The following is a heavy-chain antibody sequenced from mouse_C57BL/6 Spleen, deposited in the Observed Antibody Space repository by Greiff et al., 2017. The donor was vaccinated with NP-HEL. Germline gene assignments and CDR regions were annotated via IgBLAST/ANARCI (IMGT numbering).Heavy chain of an antibody. V-gene: IGHV1-82*01. Sequence: VQLQQSGPELVKPGASVKISCKASGYAFSSSWMNWVKQRPGKGLEWIGRIYPGDGDTNYNGKFKGKATLTADKSSSTAYMQLRSLTSEDSAVYFCASGYGYFDYWGQGTTLTVSS. CDR3: ASGYGYFDY. CDR1: GYAFSSSW. CDR2: IYPGDGDT. D-gene: IGHD2-2*01. J-gene: IGHJ2*01.